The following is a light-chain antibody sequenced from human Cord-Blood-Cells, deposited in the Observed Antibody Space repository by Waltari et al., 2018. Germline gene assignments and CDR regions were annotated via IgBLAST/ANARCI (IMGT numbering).Light chain of an antibody. V-gene: IGLV2-11*01. Sequence: QSALTQPRSVSGPPGPSVTISCTGTSSDVGCFNYVSWYQQHPGKAPKLMIYDVSKRPSGVPDRFSGSKSGNPASLTISGLQAEDEADYYCCSYAGSYTWVFGGGTKLTVL. J-gene: IGLJ3*02. CDR1: SSDVGCFNY. CDR3: CSYAGSYTWV. CDR2: DVS.